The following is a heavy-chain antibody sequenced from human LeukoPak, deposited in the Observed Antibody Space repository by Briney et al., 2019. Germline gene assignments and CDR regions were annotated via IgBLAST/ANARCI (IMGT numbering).Heavy chain of an antibody. V-gene: IGHV3-30*04. CDR1: GFTFSSYA. J-gene: IGHJ5*02. CDR3: ARESGITMLRGAHTP. D-gene: IGHD3-10*01. Sequence: GRSLRLSCAASGFTFSSYAMHWVRQAPGKGLEWVAVISYDGSNKYYADSVKGRFTISRDNSKNTLYLQMNSLRAEDTAVYYCARESGITMLRGAHTPWGQGILVTVSS. CDR2: ISYDGSNK.